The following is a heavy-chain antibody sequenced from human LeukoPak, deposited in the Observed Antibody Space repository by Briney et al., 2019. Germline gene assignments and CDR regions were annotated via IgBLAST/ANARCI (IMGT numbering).Heavy chain of an antibody. Sequence: GRSLRLSCAASGFTFSNYGMHWVRQAPGKGLEWVTFIQYDGRNKNYADSVKGRFTISRDSSKNTLYLQMNSLRAEDTAVYYCAKDHYYGSGSSDYWGQGTLVTISS. D-gene: IGHD3-10*01. V-gene: IGHV3-30*02. CDR2: IQYDGRNK. J-gene: IGHJ4*02. CDR3: AKDHYYGSGSSDY. CDR1: GFTFSNYG.